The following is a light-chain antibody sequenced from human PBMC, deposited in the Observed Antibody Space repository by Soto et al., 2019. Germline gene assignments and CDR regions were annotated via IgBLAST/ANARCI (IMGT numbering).Light chain of an antibody. CDR2: NAS. J-gene: IGKJ1*01. V-gene: IGKV3-11*01. CDR3: QQHGSSRT. CDR1: QTVGVY. Sequence: EIVLTQSPATLSLSPGERATLSCRASQTVGVYLAWYQQNAGQAPRLLIYNASNRATGIPARFSGSGSGTDFTLTISRLEPEDFAVYYRQQHGSSRTVGQGTKVDIK.